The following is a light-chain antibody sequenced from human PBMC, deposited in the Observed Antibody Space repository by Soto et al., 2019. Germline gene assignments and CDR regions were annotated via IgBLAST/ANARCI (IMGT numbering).Light chain of an antibody. CDR3: QQSNNWLWT. CDR2: GAS. J-gene: IGKJ1*01. V-gene: IGKV3-15*01. CDR1: QSVSID. Sequence: DIVMTQSPATLHVSPGGRATLSCRASQSVSIDLAWYQQTHGQAPRIVIYGASTRATGIPVRFSVSASGTEGTITISGLQSEDGAVYYCQQSNNWLWTFGQGTKVDNK.